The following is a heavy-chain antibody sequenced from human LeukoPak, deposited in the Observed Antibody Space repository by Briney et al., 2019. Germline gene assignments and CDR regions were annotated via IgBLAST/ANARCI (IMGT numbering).Heavy chain of an antibody. CDR2: VHNSGTT. Sequence: SETLSLTCTVSGGSTSSYYWSWLRQPPGKGLEWIGNVHNSGTTNYNPSLKSRVTILLDRAKNQFSLKLTSMTAADTAVYFCAVGPNHYYFDDWGQGTLVTVSS. CDR3: AVGPNHYYFDD. J-gene: IGHJ4*02. CDR1: GGSTSSYY. D-gene: IGHD1-14*01. V-gene: IGHV4-59*01.